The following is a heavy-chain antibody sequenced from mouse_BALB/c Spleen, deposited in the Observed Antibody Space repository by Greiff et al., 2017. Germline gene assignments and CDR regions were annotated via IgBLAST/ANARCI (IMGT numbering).Heavy chain of an antibody. D-gene: IGHD1-2*01. Sequence: EVQLVESGGGLVQPGGSLRLSCATSGFTFTDYYMSWVRQPPGKALEWLGFIRNKANGYTTEYSASVKGRFTISRDNSQSILYLQMNTLRAEDSATYYCARHHYYGYAMDYWGQGTSVTVSS. V-gene: IGHV7-3*02. J-gene: IGHJ4*01. CDR2: IRNKANGYTT. CDR1: GFTFTDYY. CDR3: ARHHYYGYAMDY.